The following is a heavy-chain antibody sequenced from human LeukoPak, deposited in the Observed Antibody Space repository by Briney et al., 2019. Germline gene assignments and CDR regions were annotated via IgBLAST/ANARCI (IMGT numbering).Heavy chain of an antibody. CDR2: IYYSGST. D-gene: IGHD2-15*01. CDR1: GGSISSYY. CDR3: ARLDCSGGSCYSLYADY. Sequence: PSETLSLTCTVSGGSISSYYWSWIRQPPGKGLEWIGYIYYSGSTNYNPSLKSRVTISVDTSKNQFSLKLSSVTAADTAVYYCARLDCSGGSCYSLYADYWGQGTLVTVSS. V-gene: IGHV4-59*08. J-gene: IGHJ4*02.